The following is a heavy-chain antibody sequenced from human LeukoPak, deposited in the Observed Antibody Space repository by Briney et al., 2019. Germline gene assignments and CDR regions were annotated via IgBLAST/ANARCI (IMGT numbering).Heavy chain of an antibody. D-gene: IGHD6-19*01. V-gene: IGHV3-11*01. CDR1: GFSFDEYH. Sequence: PGGSLRLSCEASGFSFDEYHMSWIRQAPGKGLEWVSYISHSGSTIYYADSVKGRFTISRGNAKNSVFPQMNSLRAEDTALYYCARDPKNASGWLWYSDLWGRGTLVVVSS. CDR3: ARDPKNASGWLWYSDL. CDR2: ISHSGSTI. J-gene: IGHJ2*01.